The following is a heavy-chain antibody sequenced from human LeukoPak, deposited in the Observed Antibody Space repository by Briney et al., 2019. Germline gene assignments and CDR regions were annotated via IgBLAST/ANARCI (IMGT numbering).Heavy chain of an antibody. Sequence: PSETLSLTCAVYGGSFSGYYWTWIRQPPGKGLEWIGEISHSGSTNYNPSLESRVTISVDTSKNQFSLKLRSVTAADTAVYYCARGGYYYDKFAFDIWGQGTMVTVSS. J-gene: IGHJ3*02. CDR3: ARGGYYYDKFAFDI. CDR1: GGSFSGYY. CDR2: ISHSGST. D-gene: IGHD3-22*01. V-gene: IGHV4-34*01.